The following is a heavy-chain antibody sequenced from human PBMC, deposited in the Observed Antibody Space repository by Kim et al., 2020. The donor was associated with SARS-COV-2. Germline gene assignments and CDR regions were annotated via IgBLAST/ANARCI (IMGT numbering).Heavy chain of an antibody. V-gene: IGHV3-30*18. Sequence: GGSLRLSCAASGFTFSSYGMHWVRQAPGKGLEWVAVISYDGSNKYYADSVKGRFTISRDNSKNTLYLQMNCLRAEDTAVYYCAKEEQWPTTNFDYWGQGTLVTVSS. CDR1: GFTFSSYG. CDR2: ISYDGSNK. D-gene: IGHD6-19*01. CDR3: AKEEQWPTTNFDY. J-gene: IGHJ4*02.